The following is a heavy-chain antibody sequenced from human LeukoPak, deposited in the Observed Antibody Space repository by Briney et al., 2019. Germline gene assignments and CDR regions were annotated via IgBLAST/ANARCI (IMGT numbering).Heavy chain of an antibody. CDR3: ATSYDSSGNN. D-gene: IGHD3-22*01. V-gene: IGHV3-7*01. J-gene: IGHJ4*02. Sequence: GGSLRLSCAASGFTFSSYWMSWVRQAPGKGLEWVANIKQDGSAKYYVDSVKGRFTISRDNARNSLYLEMNNLRAEDTAIYYCATSYDSSGNNWGQGTLVTVSS. CDR2: IKQDGSAK. CDR1: GFTFSSYW.